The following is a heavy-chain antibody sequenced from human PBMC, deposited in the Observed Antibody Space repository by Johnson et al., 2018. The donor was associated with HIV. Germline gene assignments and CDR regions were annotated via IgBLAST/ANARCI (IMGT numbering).Heavy chain of an antibody. CDR1: GFTFSSYW. CDR2: ISFDGRNK. D-gene: IGHD6-13*01. CDR3: ARDGESQQLPLGDAFDV. J-gene: IGHJ3*01. V-gene: IGHV3-30*03. Sequence: QVQLVESGGGVVQPGRSLRLSCAASGFTFSSYWMHWVRQAPGKGLEWVAVISFDGRNKFYADSARGRFTLSRDNSKNTLYLQINSLRPEDTAMYYCARDGESQQLPLGDAFDVWGQGTMVTVSS.